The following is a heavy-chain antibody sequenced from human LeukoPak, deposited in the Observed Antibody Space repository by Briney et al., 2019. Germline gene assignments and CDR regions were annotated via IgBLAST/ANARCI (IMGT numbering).Heavy chain of an antibody. Sequence: GGSLSLSCAASRCTFSTYGMHWVRQAPGKGLGWVAFIRYDESDKYYAGSVKGRFTISRDNSKNTLYLQMNSVRLEDTAVYYCAKEGPQSHWYFDLWGRGTLVTVSS. CDR1: RCTFSTYG. CDR3: AKEGPQSHWYFDL. V-gene: IGHV3-30*02. CDR2: IRYDESDK. J-gene: IGHJ2*01.